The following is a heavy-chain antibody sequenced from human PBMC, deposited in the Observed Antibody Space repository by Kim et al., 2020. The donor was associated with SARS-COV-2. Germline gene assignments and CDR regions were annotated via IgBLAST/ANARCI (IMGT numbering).Heavy chain of an antibody. V-gene: IGHV4-34*01. D-gene: IGHD6-19*01. J-gene: IGHJ4*02. CDR3: ARIAVAAPRYFDY. Sequence: YTPHLKSRVTISVDTSKNQFSLKLSSVTAADTAVYYCARIAVAAPRYFDYWGQGTLVTVSS.